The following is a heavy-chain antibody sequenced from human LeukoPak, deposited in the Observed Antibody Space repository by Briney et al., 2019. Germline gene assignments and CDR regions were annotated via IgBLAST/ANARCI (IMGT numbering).Heavy chain of an antibody. J-gene: IGHJ5*02. V-gene: IGHV1-18*01. CDR3: ARSGAAAGHNWFDP. CDR1: GYTFTSYG. CDR2: ISAYNGNT. Sequence: ASVKVSCKASGYTFTSYGISWVQQALGQGLEWMGWISAYNGNTNYAQKLQGRVTMTTDTSTSTAYMELRSLRSDDTAVYYCARSGAAAGHNWFDPWGQGTLVTVSS. D-gene: IGHD6-13*01.